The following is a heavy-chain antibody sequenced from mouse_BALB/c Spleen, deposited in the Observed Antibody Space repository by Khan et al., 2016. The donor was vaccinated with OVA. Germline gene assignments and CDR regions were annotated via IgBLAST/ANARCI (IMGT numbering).Heavy chain of an antibody. Sequence: QIQLVQSGPELKKPGETVKISCKASGYTFTNYGMNWVKQAPGKGLKWMGWINTYTGEPTYADDFKGRFVFSLETSASTAYLQINNLKNEDTATXFCASGGYWYFDVRGAGTPVTVPS. CDR3: ASGGYWYFDV. J-gene: IGHJ1*01. V-gene: IGHV9-3-1*01. D-gene: IGHD1-1*02. CDR2: INTYTGEP. CDR1: GYTFTNYG.